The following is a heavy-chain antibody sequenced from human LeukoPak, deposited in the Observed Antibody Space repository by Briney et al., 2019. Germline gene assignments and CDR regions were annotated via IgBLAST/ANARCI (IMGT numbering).Heavy chain of an antibody. CDR1: GGSISSGSYY. Sequence: SQTLSLTCTVSGGSISSGSYYWSWIRQPAGKGLEWIGRIYTSGSTNYNPSLKSRVTISVDKSKNQFSLKLSSVTAADTAVYYCARGPGGRSGYHPLEDHYYYYYMDVWGKGTKVTVSS. J-gene: IGHJ6*03. CDR3: ARGPGGRSGYHPLEDHYYYYYMDV. V-gene: IGHV4-61*02. D-gene: IGHD3-22*01. CDR2: IYTSGST.